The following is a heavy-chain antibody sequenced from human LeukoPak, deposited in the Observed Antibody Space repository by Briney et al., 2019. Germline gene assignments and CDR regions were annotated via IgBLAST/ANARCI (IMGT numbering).Heavy chain of an antibody. D-gene: IGHD3-22*01. CDR2: INWSGGST. J-gene: IGHJ4*02. CDR3: ARGDSSGYYFDY. Sequence: GGSLRLSCAASGFTFDDYGMSWVRQAPGKGLEWVSGINWSGGSTGYADSVKGRFTISRDNAKNSLYLQMNSLRAEDTALYHCARGDSSGYYFDYWGQGTLVTVSS. CDR1: GFTFDDYG. V-gene: IGHV3-20*01.